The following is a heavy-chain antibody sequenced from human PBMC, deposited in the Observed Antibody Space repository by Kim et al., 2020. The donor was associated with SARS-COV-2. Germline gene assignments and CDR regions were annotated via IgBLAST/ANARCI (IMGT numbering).Heavy chain of an antibody. Sequence: GGSLRLSCAASGFTFSSYGIHWVRQAPGKGLEWVAVISYDGSNKYYADSVKGRFTISRDNSKNTLFLQMNSLRAEDTAVYYCARDRPYYYVSGSLSLVGMDVWGQGTTVTVSS. D-gene: IGHD3-10*01. V-gene: IGHV3-30*12. J-gene: IGHJ6*02. CDR3: ARDRPYYYVSGSLSLVGMDV. CDR1: GFTFSSYG. CDR2: ISYDGSNK.